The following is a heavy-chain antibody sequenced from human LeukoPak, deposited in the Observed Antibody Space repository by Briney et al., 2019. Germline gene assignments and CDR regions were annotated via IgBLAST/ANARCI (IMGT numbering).Heavy chain of an antibody. CDR1: GGSISSYY. V-gene: IGHV4-4*07. D-gene: IGHD4-11*01. CDR2: IYTSGST. J-gene: IGHJ2*01. Sequence: PSETLSLTCTVSGGSISSYYWSWIRQPAGKGLEWIGRIYTSGSTNYNPSLKSRVTISVDKSKNQFSLKLSSVTAADTAVYYCARGTVTNYRYFDLWGRGILVTVSS. CDR3: ARGTVTNYRYFDL.